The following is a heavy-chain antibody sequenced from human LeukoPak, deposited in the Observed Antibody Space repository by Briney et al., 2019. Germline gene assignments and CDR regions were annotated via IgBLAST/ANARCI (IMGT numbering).Heavy chain of an antibody. CDR2: ISGSGGST. Sequence: PGGSLRLSCAASGFTFSSNAMSWVRQAPGKGLEWVSAISGSGGSTYYADPVKGRFTISRDNSKNTLYLQINSLRAEDTAVYYCAKDPIVGATSWYYFDYWGQGTLVTVSS. CDR1: GFTFSSNA. J-gene: IGHJ4*02. V-gene: IGHV3-23*01. D-gene: IGHD1-26*01. CDR3: AKDPIVGATSWYYFDY.